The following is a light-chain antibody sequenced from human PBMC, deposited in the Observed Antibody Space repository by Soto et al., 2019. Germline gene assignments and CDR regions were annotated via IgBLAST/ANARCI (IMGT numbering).Light chain of an antibody. Sequence: QSVLTQPDSVSGSPGQSITISCIGTSSDIGAYNYASWYQQHPGKAPKLIIYDVSNRPSGVSHRFSGSKSGYTASLTISGLQAEDEADYYCSSYSSTITRVFGTGTKVT. J-gene: IGLJ1*01. CDR1: SSDIGAYNY. CDR3: SSYSSTITRV. V-gene: IGLV2-14*03. CDR2: DVS.